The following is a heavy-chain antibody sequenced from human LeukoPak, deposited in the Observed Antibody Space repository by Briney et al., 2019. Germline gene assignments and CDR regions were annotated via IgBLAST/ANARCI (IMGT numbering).Heavy chain of an antibody. CDR3: AKDRMDDFWSGRLGQNWFDP. CDR2: ISGSGRST. Sequence: PGGSLRLSCAASGFTLGNYALSWVRQAPGKGLEWVSAISGSGRSTYYADSVKGRFTISRDNSKNTLYLQMNSLRGEDTAVYYCAKDRMDDFWSGRLGQNWFDPWGQGTLVTVSS. J-gene: IGHJ5*02. CDR1: GFTLGNYA. D-gene: IGHD3-3*01. V-gene: IGHV3-23*01.